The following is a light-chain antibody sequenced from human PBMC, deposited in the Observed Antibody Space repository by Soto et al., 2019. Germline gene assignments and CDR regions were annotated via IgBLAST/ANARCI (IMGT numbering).Light chain of an antibody. CDR1: SSNIGSNY. CDR3: AAWDDSLSGPVYV. V-gene: IGLV1-47*01. Sequence: QSVLTQPPSASGTPGQRVTISCSGSSSNIGSNYVYWHQQLPGTAPKLLIYRNNQRPSGVPDRFSGSKSGTSASLAISGLRSEDEADYYCAAWDDSLSGPVYVFGTGTQLTVL. CDR2: RNN. J-gene: IGLJ1*01.